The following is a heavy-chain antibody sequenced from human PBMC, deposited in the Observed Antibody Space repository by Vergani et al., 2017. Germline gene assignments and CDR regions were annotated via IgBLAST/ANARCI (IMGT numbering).Heavy chain of an antibody. CDR1: GYSFTSYW. CDR3: ARGNDGRGYSSSGVAFDI. CDR2: IYPGDSDT. Sequence: EVQLVQSGAEVKKPGESLKISCKGSGYSFTSYWIGWVRQMPGKGLEWMGIIYPGDSDTRYSPSFQGQVTISADKSISTAYLQWSSLKASDTAMYYWARGNDGRGYSSSGVAFDIWGQGTMVTVSS. J-gene: IGHJ3*02. V-gene: IGHV5-51*01. D-gene: IGHD6-13*01.